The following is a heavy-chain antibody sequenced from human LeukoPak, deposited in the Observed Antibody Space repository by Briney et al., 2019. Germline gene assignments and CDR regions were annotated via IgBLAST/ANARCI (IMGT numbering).Heavy chain of an antibody. Sequence: PSQTLSLTCPGSRRSVSSGSFDWSWLRQPPGKGLEWVGYIYYSGGTNYNPSLKSRVTISVDTSKNQFSLRLSSVTAADTAVYYCARDYYGSGAYPASWGQGTLVTVSA. D-gene: IGHD3-10*01. J-gene: IGHJ4*02. CDR1: RRSVSSGSFD. CDR2: IYYSGGT. V-gene: IGHV4-61*01. CDR3: ARDYYGSGAYPAS.